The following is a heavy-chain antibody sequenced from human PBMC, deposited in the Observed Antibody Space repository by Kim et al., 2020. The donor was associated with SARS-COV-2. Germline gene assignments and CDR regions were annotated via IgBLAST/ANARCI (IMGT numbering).Heavy chain of an antibody. CDR3: ARGTTVTYYYYYYGMDV. J-gene: IGHJ6*02. V-gene: IGHV4-31*02. Sequence: KGRVTITVNTSKNQFSLKLSSVTAADTAVYYCARGTTVTYYYYYYGMDVWGQGTTVTVSS. D-gene: IGHD4-17*01.